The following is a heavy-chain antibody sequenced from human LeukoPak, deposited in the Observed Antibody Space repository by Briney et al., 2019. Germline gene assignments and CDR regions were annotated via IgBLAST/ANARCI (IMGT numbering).Heavy chain of an antibody. CDR2: IFYGGKT. D-gene: IGHD3-10*01. CDR1: GGSISSYY. Sequence: PSETLSLTCTVSGGSISSYYWGWIRQPPGKGLEWIGSIFYGGKTYYNPSLKSRVTISVDTSKNQFSLKLSSVTAADTAVYYCAREGYTMVRGAPFDYWGQGALVTVSS. V-gene: IGHV4-39*02. J-gene: IGHJ4*02. CDR3: AREGYTMVRGAPFDY.